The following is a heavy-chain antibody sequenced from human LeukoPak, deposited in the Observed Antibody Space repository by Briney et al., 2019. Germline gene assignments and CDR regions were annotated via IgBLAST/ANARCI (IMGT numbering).Heavy chain of an antibody. CDR3: ARDGLNEPNDHGDYSRGGRPYYYYYGMDV. CDR1: GGTFSSYA. V-gene: IGHV1-69*13. J-gene: IGHJ6*02. Sequence: GASVKVSCKASGGTFSSYAISWVRQAPGQGLEWMGGIIPIFGTANYAQKFQGRVTITADESTSTAYMELSSLRSEDTAVYYCARDGLNEPNDHGDYSRGGRPYYYYYGMDVWGQGTTVIVSS. D-gene: IGHD4-17*01. CDR2: IIPIFGTA.